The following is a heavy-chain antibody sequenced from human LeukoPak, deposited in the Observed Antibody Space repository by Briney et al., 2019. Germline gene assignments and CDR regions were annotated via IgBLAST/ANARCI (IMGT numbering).Heavy chain of an antibody. CDR1: GGSISSSSYY. Sequence: SETLSLTCTVSGGSISSSSYYWGWIRQSPGKGLQWIATIYYNGVTYYNPSLKSRVTISLDTSKSHFSLKLTSVTAADTAVYYCAREATGDERPNYYYYYGMDVWGQGTTVTVSS. J-gene: IGHJ6*02. V-gene: IGHV4-39*07. CDR3: AREATGDERPNYYYYYGMDV. D-gene: IGHD7-27*01. CDR2: IYYNGVT.